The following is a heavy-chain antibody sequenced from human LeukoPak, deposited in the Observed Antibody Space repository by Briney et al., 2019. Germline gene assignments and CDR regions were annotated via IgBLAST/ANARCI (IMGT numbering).Heavy chain of an antibody. Sequence: PGGSLRLSCAASGFTFRSYAMSWVRQAPGKGLEWVSAISDGGASTYYADSVKGRFTISRDNSKNTLYLQMNSLRAEDTAVYYCARAPEWLIFDYWGQGTLVTVSS. CDR2: ISDGGAST. V-gene: IGHV3-23*01. D-gene: IGHD6-19*01. CDR1: GFTFRSYA. CDR3: ARAPEWLIFDY. J-gene: IGHJ4*02.